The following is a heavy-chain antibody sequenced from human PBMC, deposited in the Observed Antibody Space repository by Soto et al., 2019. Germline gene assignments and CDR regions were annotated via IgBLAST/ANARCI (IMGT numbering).Heavy chain of an antibody. CDR1: GFTFSSYG. CDR3: ARDRVRYYDSSGYDY. V-gene: IGHV3-33*01. CDR2: IWYDGSNK. Sequence: QVQLVESGGGVVQPGRSLRLSCAASGFTFSSYGMHWVRQAPGKGLEWVAVIWYDGSNKYYADSVKGRFTISRDNSKNTLYLQMNSLRAEDTAVYYCARDRVRYYDSSGYDYWGQGTLVTVSS. J-gene: IGHJ4*02. D-gene: IGHD3-22*01.